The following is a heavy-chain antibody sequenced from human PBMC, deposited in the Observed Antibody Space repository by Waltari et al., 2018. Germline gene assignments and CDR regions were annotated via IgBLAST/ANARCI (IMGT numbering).Heavy chain of an antibody. D-gene: IGHD3-16*01. Sequence: QVQLQESGPGLVKASETLSLTCTVSGDSINSGDYYWSWIRPPPGKGLAWFGNVYKTGDTSYSPSLKSRLTMSADSSKNESSLKLTSVTAADTAVYYCARVWVDLFWYFDLWGRGTLVTVST. CDR2: VYKTGDT. V-gene: IGHV4-30-4*01. J-gene: IGHJ2*01. CDR3: ARVWVDLFWYFDL. CDR1: GDSINSGDYY.